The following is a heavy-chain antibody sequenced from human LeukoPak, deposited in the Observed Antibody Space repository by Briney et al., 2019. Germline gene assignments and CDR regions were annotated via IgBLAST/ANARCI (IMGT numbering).Heavy chain of an antibody. D-gene: IGHD3-10*01. CDR1: GFTFSRHA. V-gene: IGHV3-30*04. Sequence: GGSLRLSCAASGFTFSRHAMHWVRQAPGKGLEWVTIISFDDTNKYYADSVKGRFTISRDYSKNTLYLQMNSLRPEDTAVYYCTRESASGWGFDYWGQGTLVTVSS. J-gene: IGHJ4*02. CDR2: ISFDDTNK. CDR3: TRESASGWGFDY.